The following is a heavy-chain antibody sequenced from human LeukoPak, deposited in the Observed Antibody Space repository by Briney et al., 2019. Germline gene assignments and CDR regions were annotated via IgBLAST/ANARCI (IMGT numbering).Heavy chain of an antibody. CDR1: GFTFSNYA. Sequence: PGGSLRLSCAASGFTFSNYAMSWVRQGPGKGLEWVSATRGSGGSTYYADSVKGRFTISRDNSKNTLYLQMNSLRAEDTAVYYCATQYYDSSGYLDYWGQGSLVTVSS. D-gene: IGHD3-22*01. CDR3: ATQYYDSSGYLDY. J-gene: IGHJ4*02. V-gene: IGHV3-23*01. CDR2: TRGSGGST.